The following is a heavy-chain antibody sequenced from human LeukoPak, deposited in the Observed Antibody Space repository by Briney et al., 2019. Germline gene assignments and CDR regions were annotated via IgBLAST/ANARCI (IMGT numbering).Heavy chain of an antibody. Sequence: PSETLSLTCAVSGYSISSGYYWGWIRQPPGKGLEWIGYIYYSGSTNYNPSLKSRVTISVDTSKNQFSLKLSSVTAADTAVYYCARGSSYYDFWSGYARIRSFDPWGQGTLVTVSS. J-gene: IGHJ5*02. V-gene: IGHV4-38-2*01. CDR1: GYSISSGYY. CDR2: IYYSGST. D-gene: IGHD3-3*01. CDR3: ARGSSYYDFWSGYARIRSFDP.